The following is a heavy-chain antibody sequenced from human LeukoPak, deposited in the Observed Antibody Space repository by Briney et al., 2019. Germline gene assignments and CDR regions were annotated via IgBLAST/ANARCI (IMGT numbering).Heavy chain of an antibody. CDR3: ATDSRGSTSWNYFDY. CDR1: GGTFSSYA. D-gene: IGHD2-2*01. V-gene: IGHV1-69*13. Sequence: SVKVSCKASGGTFSSYAISWVRQAPGQGLEWMGGIIPIFGTANYAQKFQGRVTITADESTSTAYMELSSLRSEDTAVYYCATDSRGSTSWNYFDYWGQGTLVTVPS. J-gene: IGHJ4*02. CDR2: IIPIFGTA.